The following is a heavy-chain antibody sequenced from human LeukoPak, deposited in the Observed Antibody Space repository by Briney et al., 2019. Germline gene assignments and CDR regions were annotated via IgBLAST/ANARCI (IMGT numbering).Heavy chain of an antibody. Sequence: GESLKISCKASGYTFTNYWIGWVRQMPGKGLEWMGIFYPGDSDTRYSPSFQGQVTISADKSISTAFLQWSSLKASDTAMYYCARIYDSSGYYYEGYFDYWGQGTLVTVSS. D-gene: IGHD3-22*01. J-gene: IGHJ4*02. CDR2: FYPGDSDT. CDR1: GYTFTNYW. CDR3: ARIYDSSGYYYEGYFDY. V-gene: IGHV5-51*01.